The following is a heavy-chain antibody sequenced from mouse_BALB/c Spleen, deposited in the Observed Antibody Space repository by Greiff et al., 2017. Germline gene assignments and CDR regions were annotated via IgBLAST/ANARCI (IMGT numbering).Heavy chain of an antibody. CDR1: GYTFSSYW. Sequence: QVQLKQSGAELMKPGASVKISCKATGYTFSSYWIEWVKQRPGHGLEWIGEILPGSGSTNYNEKFKGKATFTADTSSNTAYMQLSSLTSEDSAVYYCARMITDWYFDVWGAGTTVTVSS. CDR3: ARMITDWYFDV. D-gene: IGHD2-4*01. J-gene: IGHJ1*01. V-gene: IGHV1-9*01. CDR2: ILPGSGST.